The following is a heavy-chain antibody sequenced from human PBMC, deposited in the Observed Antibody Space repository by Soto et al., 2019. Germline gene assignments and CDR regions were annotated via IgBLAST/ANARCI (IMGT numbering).Heavy chain of an antibody. Sequence: GGSLRLSCAASGFTFSSYAMTWVRQTPGKGLEWVSSISSGGDMTYYADSVKGRFTISRGNSRNTLYLQMNSLRAEDTAVYYCAKNPHYPGIEINYWGQGTLVTVSS. J-gene: IGHJ4*02. CDR2: ISSGGDMT. CDR1: GFTFSSYA. D-gene: IGHD3-10*01. V-gene: IGHV3-23*01. CDR3: AKNPHYPGIEINY.